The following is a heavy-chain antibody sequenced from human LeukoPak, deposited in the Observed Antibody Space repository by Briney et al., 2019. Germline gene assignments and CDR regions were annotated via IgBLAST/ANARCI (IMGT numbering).Heavy chain of an antibody. Sequence: GGSLRLSCAASGFTFSRYTMHWVRQAPGKGLEWVAVIWYDGSNKYYADSVKGRFTISRDNSKNTLYLQMNSLRAKDTAVYYCARDYYDSSGYYRIFDYWGQGTLVTVSS. CDR2: IWYDGSNK. CDR1: GFTFSRYT. V-gene: IGHV3-33*08. J-gene: IGHJ4*02. CDR3: ARDYYDSSGYYRIFDY. D-gene: IGHD3-22*01.